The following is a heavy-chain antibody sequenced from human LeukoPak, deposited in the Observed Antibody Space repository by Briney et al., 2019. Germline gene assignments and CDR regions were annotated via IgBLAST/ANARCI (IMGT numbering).Heavy chain of an antibody. V-gene: IGHV1-69*05. D-gene: IGHD2-8*01. CDR3: ARCIRDYYYMDV. Sequence: ASVKVSCKASGGTFSSYAISWVRQAPGQGLEWMGGIIPIFGTANYAQKFQGRVTITTDESTSTAYMELSSLRSEDTAVYYCARCIRDYYYMDVWGKGTTVTVSS. CDR1: GGTFSSYA. J-gene: IGHJ6*03. CDR2: IIPIFGTA.